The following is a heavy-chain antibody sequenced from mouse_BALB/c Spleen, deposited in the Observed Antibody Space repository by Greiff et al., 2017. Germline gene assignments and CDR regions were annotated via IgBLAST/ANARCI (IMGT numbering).Heavy chain of an antibody. CDR1: GFTFSSFG. CDR2: ISSGSSTI. D-gene: IGHD2-3*01. CDR3: ARLDGYYDAMDY. Sequence: EVQGVESGGGLVQPGGSRKLSCAASGFTFSSFGMHWVRQAPEKGLEWVAYISSGSSTIYYADTVKGRFTISRDNPKNTLFLQMTSLRSEDTAMYYCARLDGYYDAMDYWGQGTSVTVSS. J-gene: IGHJ4*01. V-gene: IGHV5-17*02.